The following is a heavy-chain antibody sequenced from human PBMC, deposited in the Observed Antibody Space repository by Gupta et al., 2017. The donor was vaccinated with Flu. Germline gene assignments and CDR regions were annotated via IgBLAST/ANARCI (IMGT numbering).Heavy chain of an antibody. D-gene: IGHD5-12*01. Sequence: EVQLVESGGGLVQPGRSLRLSCAASGFTFGDYGMNWLRQAPGKGLEWVSFIRSQAYGGTTEYAASVKGRFIISRDDSRDIAYLQMKSLKTEDTAVYSCSKATGYSTNDYGMDVWGQGTTVTVSS. J-gene: IGHJ6*02. CDR3: SKATGYSTNDYGMDV. V-gene: IGHV3-49*03. CDR1: GFTFGDYG. CDR2: IRSQAYGGTT.